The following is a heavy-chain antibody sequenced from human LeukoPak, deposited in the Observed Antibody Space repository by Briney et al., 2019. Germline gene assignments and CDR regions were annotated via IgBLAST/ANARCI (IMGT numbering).Heavy chain of an antibody. CDR2: IYYSGST. J-gene: IGHJ4*02. D-gene: IGHD4-17*01. V-gene: IGHV4-59*01. CDR3: ARTYGDRHGIFYYFDY. Sequence: SETLSLTCTVSGGSISSYYWSWIRQPPGKGLEWIGYIYYSGSTNYNPSLKSRVTISVDTSKNQFSLKLSSVTAADTAVYYCARTYGDRHGIFYYFDYWGQGTLVTVSS. CDR1: GGSISSYY.